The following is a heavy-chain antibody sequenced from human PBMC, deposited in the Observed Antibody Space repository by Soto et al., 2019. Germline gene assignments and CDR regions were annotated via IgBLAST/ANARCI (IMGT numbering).Heavy chain of an antibody. CDR3: ASTNPRIEYGFSRHFGIDY. D-gene: IGHD3-3*02. Sequence: GGSLRLSCAASGFTFSSYAMSWVRQAPGKGLEWVSAISGSGGSTYYADSVKGRFTISRDNSKNTLYLQMNSLRAEDTAVYYCASTNPRIEYGFSRHFGIDYWGQGTLVTVSS. J-gene: IGHJ4*02. V-gene: IGHV3-23*01. CDR2: ISGSGGST. CDR1: GFTFSSYA.